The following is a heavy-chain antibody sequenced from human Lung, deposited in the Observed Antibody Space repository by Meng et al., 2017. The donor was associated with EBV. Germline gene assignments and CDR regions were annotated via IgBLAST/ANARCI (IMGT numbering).Heavy chain of an antibody. V-gene: IGHV4-31*01. D-gene: IGHD5-18*01. J-gene: IGHJ4*02. CDR3: ARAVDTGYFDY. CDR1: GGSISSGGHY. CDR2: IYYSGST. Sequence: QWQLQESGPGLVKPSQTLSLTCTVSGGSISSGGHYWSWIRQHPGKSLEWIGYIYYSGSTYYNPSLKSLVSISVDTSNNQFSLKLSSVTAADTAVYYCARAVDTGYFDYWGQGTLVTVSS.